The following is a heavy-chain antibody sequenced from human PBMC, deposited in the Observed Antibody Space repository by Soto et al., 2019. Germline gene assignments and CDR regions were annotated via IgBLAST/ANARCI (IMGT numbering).Heavy chain of an antibody. Sequence: QVQLVQSGAEVKKPGASVKVSCKASGYTFTSYDINWVRQATGQGLEWMGWMNPNSGNTGYAQKFQGRVTMTRNTSISTAYMELSSLRSEDTAVYYCARTSSRAVVVVPAAINTQPEIDYWGQGTLVTVSS. CDR1: GYTFTSYD. CDR2: MNPNSGNT. CDR3: ARTSSRAVVVVPAAINTQPEIDY. D-gene: IGHD2-2*01. V-gene: IGHV1-8*01. J-gene: IGHJ4*02.